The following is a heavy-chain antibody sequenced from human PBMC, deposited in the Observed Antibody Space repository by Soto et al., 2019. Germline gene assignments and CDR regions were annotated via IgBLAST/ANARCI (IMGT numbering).Heavy chain of an antibody. CDR2: IIPIFGTA. CDR3: ARDNSSGWYRYFQH. V-gene: IGHV1-69*01. Sequence: QVQLVQSGAEVKKPGSSVTVSCQASGGTFSSYAISWLLQAPVQGLEWMGGIIPIFGTANYAQKFQGRVTITADESTSTAYMELSSRRSEDTAVDYCARDNSSGWYRYFQHWGQGTLVTVSS. CDR1: GGTFSSYA. D-gene: IGHD6-19*01. J-gene: IGHJ1*01.